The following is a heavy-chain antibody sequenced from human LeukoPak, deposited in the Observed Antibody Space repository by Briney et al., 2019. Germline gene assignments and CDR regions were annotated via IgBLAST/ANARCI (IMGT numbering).Heavy chain of an antibody. Sequence: PGGSLRLSCAASGFTFSSYSMNWVRQAPGKGLEWVSSISSSSYIYYADSVKGRFTISRDNAKNSLYLQMNSLRAEDTAVYYCAREPVAGTAPRWGQGTLVTVSS. D-gene: IGHD6-19*01. CDR3: AREPVAGTAPR. CDR2: ISSSSYI. V-gene: IGHV3-21*01. J-gene: IGHJ4*02. CDR1: GFTFSSYS.